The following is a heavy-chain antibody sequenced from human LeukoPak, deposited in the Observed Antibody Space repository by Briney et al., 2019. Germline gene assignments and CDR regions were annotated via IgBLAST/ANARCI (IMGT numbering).Heavy chain of an antibody. D-gene: IGHD3-10*01. J-gene: IGHJ4*02. CDR1: GGSISSGDHY. CDR2: IYYSGST. V-gene: IGHV4-30-4*01. Sequence: PSQTLSLTCTVSGGSISSGDHYWSWIRQPPGKGLEWIGYIYYSGSTYYNPSLKSRVTISVDTSKNQFSLKLSSVTAADTAVYYCARGMSMVRGVIGDWGQGTLVTVSS. CDR3: ARGMSMVRGVIGD.